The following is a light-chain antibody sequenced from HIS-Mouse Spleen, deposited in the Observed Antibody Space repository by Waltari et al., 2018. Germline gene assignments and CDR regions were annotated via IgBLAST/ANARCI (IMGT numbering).Light chain of an antibody. CDR3: YSTDSSGNHRV. CDR2: EDI. V-gene: IGLV3-10*01. J-gene: IGLJ2*01. CDR1: ALPKKY. Sequence: SYELTQPPSVSVSPGQTARITCSGDALPKKYAYCYQQNSGQAPVLVIYEDIKRPSGIRERFSGSSSGTMATLTISGAQVEDEAYYYCYSTDSSGNHRVFGGGTKLTVL.